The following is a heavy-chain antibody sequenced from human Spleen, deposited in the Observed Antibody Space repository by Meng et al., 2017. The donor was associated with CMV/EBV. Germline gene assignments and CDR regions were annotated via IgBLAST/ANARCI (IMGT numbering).Heavy chain of an antibody. V-gene: IGHV4-59*11. Sequence: GSLRLSCTVSAGSLSRHYWSWIRQPPGKGLEFIAYIYYSGSTYYNPSLKGRVTISVDSSKNQFSLKLNSVTAADTAVYYCARVRGTTATHDAFDVWGQGTMVTVSS. J-gene: IGHJ3*01. CDR3: ARVRGTTATHDAFDV. D-gene: IGHD1-7*01. CDR2: IYYSGST. CDR1: AGSLSRHY.